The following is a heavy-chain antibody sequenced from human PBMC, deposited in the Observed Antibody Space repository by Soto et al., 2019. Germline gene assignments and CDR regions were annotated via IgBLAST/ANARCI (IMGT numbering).Heavy chain of an antibody. D-gene: IGHD2-21*02. CDR1: GGTFSSYA. Sequence: SVKVSCKASGGTFSSYAISWVRQAPGQGLEWMGGIIPICGTASYAQKFQGRVTITADESTSTAYMELSSLRSEDTAVYYCAGDFPVVTGQRKWFDPWGQGTLVTV. CDR3: AGDFPVVTGQRKWFDP. J-gene: IGHJ5*02. V-gene: IGHV1-69*13. CDR2: IIPICGTA.